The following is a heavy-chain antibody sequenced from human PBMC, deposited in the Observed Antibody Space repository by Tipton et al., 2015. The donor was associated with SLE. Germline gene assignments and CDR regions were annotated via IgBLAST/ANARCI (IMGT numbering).Heavy chain of an antibody. CDR2: INHSGST. CDR3: ARAPVVSSSWLGFDP. Sequence: TLSLTCAVYGGSFSGYHWSWIRQPPGKGLEWIGEINHSGSTNYNPSLKSRVTISVDTSKNQFSLKLSSVTAADTAVYYCARAPVVSSSWLGFDPWGQGTLVTVSS. D-gene: IGHD6-13*01. V-gene: IGHV4-34*01. CDR1: GGSFSGYH. J-gene: IGHJ5*02.